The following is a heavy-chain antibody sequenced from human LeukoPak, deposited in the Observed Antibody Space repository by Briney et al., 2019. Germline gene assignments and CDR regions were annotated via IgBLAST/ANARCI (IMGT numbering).Heavy chain of an antibody. CDR3: ASLGSGLLNRLLWFGELNY. Sequence: ASVKVSCKASGYTFTGYYMHWVRQAPGQGLEWMGWINPNSGGTNYAQKFQGRVTMTRDTSISTAYMELSRLRSDDTAVYYCASLGSGLLNRLLWFGELNYWGQGTLVTVSS. D-gene: IGHD3-10*01. CDR1: GYTFTGYY. J-gene: IGHJ4*02. CDR2: INPNSGGT. V-gene: IGHV1-2*02.